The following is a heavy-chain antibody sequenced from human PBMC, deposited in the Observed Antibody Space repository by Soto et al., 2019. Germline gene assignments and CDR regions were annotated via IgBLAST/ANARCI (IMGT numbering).Heavy chain of an antibody. CDR2: ISSSSSTI. Sequence: PGGSLRLSCAASGFTFNSHSMNLVLQAPGKGQEWVSYISSSSSTIYYADSVKGRFTISRDNAKNSLYLQMNSLRAEDTAVYYCARDLYDFWSGYSVNWFDAWGQGTLVTVSS. D-gene: IGHD3-3*01. J-gene: IGHJ5*02. CDR3: ARDLYDFWSGYSVNWFDA. CDR1: GFTFNSHS. V-gene: IGHV3-48*01.